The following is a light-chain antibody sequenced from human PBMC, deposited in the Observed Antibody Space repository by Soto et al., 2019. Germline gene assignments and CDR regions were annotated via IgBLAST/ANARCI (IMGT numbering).Light chain of an antibody. V-gene: IGKV3-20*01. CDR1: QRLSGNY. Sequence: EIVLTQSPCTLSLSPGDRVTLSCRASQRLSGNYVVWYQQKPGQPPRLLIYGASSRAAGIPHRISGSGSGTDFTLTITRLEPDDFAVYYCRQYGGLPWTFGLGTKLEIK. CDR2: GAS. CDR3: RQYGGLPWT. J-gene: IGKJ1*01.